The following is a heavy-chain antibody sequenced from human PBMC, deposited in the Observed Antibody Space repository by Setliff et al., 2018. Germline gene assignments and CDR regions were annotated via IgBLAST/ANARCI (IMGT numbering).Heavy chain of an antibody. V-gene: IGHV3-15*01. Sequence: GVLRLSCSVSGITFINAWMTWVRQAPGKGPEWVGRIKSSREGATSDYGAPAKGRFTISRDDSKQMIFLQMHNLKTEDTGFYYCATGPRDSRDYLTWLGSWGQGTLVTVSS. D-gene: IGHD3-22*01. CDR2: IKSSREGATS. CDR3: ATGPRDSRDYLTWLGS. CDR1: GITFINAW. J-gene: IGHJ5*01.